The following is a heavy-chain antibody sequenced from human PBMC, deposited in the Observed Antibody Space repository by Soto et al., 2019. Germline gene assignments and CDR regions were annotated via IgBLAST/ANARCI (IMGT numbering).Heavy chain of an antibody. CDR2: INAGNGNT. D-gene: IGHD6-6*01. J-gene: IGHJ6*02. V-gene: IGHV1-3*01. CDR3: ARVGGSARDYYYYYGMDV. Sequence: LEWMGWINAGNGNTKYSQKFQGRVTITRDTSASTAYMELSSLRSEDTAVYYCARVGGSARDYYYYYGMDVWGQGTTVTVSS.